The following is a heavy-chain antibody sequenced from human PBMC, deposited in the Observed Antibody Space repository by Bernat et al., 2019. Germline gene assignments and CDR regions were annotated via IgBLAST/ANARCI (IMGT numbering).Heavy chain of an antibody. CDR1: GFTFSSYG. CDR2: ISYDGSNK. V-gene: IGHV3-30*18. J-gene: IGHJ6*02. D-gene: IGHD3-3*01. Sequence: QVQLVESGGGVVQPGRSLRLSCVASGFTFSSYGMHWVRQAPGKGLEWVAVISYDGSNKYYADSVKGRFTISRDNSKNTLYLQMNSLRAEDTAVYYCAKDGVVFYYYYGMDVWGQGTTVTVSS. CDR3: AKDGVVFYYYYGMDV.